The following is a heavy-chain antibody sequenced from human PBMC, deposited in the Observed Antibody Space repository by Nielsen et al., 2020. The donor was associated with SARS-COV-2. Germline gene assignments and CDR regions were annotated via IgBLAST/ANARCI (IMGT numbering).Heavy chain of an antibody. CDR2: IWYDGSEI. CDR3: ASELVSGYYGMDV. Sequence: GKSLKISCAASGFTFGSYGMHWVRQAPGKGLEWLAVIWYDGSEIYYADSVNGRFTTSRDNSKNTLYLQMNSLRAEDTAVYYCASELVSGYYGMDVWGQGTTVTVSS. D-gene: IGHD6-13*01. J-gene: IGHJ6*02. V-gene: IGHV3-33*01. CDR1: GFTFGSYG.